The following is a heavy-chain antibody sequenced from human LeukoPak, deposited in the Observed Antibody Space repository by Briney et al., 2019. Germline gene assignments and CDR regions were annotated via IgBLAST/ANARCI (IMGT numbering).Heavy chain of an antibody. CDR2: ISASGDTT. CDR3: ARRPNYCSTSSCLDY. V-gene: IGHV3-23*01. J-gene: IGHJ4*02. Sequence: GGSLRLSCAASGFTFTSYAMSWVRQAPGKGLDWVSSISASGDTTYYADSVKDRFTISRDNSKNTLYVQMNSLRAEDTALYYCARRPNYCSTSSCLDYWGQGTLVTVSS. CDR1: GFTFTSYA. D-gene: IGHD2-2*01.